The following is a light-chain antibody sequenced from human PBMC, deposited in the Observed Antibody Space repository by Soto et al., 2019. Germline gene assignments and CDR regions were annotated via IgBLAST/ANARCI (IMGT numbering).Light chain of an antibody. J-gene: IGKJ5*01. V-gene: IGKV3-11*01. CDR1: QSVTNS. CDR2: DAS. Sequence: EIVVPQCPGTLSLSPGERATLSCRASQSVTNSFLAWYQQKPGQAPRLLIYDASNRATGIPARFSGSGSGTDFTLTISSLEPEDFAVYYCQQRSNWPPSFGQGTRLEI. CDR3: QQRSNWPPS.